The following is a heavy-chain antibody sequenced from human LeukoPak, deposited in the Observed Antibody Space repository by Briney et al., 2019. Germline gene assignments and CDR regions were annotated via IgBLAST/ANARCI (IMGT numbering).Heavy chain of an antibody. CDR2: INPNSGGT. V-gene: IGHV1-2*02. D-gene: IGHD3-22*01. CDR3: ARDRKSITMIVVATDAFDI. J-gene: IGHJ3*02. CDR1: GYTFTGYY. Sequence: GASVKVSCKASGYTFTGYYMHWVRQAPGQGLEWMGWINPNSGGTNYAQKFQGRVTMTRDTSISTAYMELSRLRSDDTAVYYCARDRKSITMIVVATDAFDIWGQGTMVTLSS.